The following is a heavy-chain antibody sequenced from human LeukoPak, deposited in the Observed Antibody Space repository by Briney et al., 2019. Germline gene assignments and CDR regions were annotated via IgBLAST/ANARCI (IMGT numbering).Heavy chain of an antibody. V-gene: IGHV3-13*01. CDR1: GFTFSSYD. J-gene: IGHJ3*02. Sequence: GGSLRLSCAASGFTFSSYDMHWVRHATGKGLEWVSAIGTAGDTYYPGSVKGRFTISRENAKNSLYLQMNSLRAGDTAVYYCARAGMVRGGLGGRAFDIWGQGTMVTVSS. CDR2: IGTAGDT. CDR3: ARAGMVRGGLGGRAFDI. D-gene: IGHD3-10*01.